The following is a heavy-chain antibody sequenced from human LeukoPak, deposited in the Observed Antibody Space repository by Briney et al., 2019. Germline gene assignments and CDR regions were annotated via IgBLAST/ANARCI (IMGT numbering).Heavy chain of an antibody. D-gene: IGHD4-17*01. Sequence: PGRSLRLSCAASGFTFSSYGMHWVRQAPGKGLEWVAVIWYDGSNKYYADSVKGRFTISRDNSKNTLYLQMNSLRAEDTAVYYCARMVMTTVTTAFDYWGQGTLVTVSS. J-gene: IGHJ4*02. V-gene: IGHV3-33*01. CDR2: IWYDGSNK. CDR1: GFTFSSYG. CDR3: ARMVMTTVTTAFDY.